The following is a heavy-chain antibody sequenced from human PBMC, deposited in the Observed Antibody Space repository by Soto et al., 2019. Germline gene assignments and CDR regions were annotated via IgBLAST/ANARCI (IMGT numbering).Heavy chain of an antibody. D-gene: IGHD2-15*01. Sequence: GASVKVSCKASGYTFTSYGISWVRQAPGQGLEWMGWISAYNGNTNYAQKLQGRVTMTTDTSTSTAYMELRSLRSDDTAVYYCAGDLTKPPPYGSGGSCYWVWFDPWGQGTLVTVSS. CDR3: AGDLTKPPPYGSGGSCYWVWFDP. J-gene: IGHJ5*02. CDR2: ISAYNGNT. CDR1: GYTFTSYG. V-gene: IGHV1-18*01.